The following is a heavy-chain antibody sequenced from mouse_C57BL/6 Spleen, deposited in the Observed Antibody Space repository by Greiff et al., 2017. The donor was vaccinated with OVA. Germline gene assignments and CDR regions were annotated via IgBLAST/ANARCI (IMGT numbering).Heavy chain of an antibody. Sequence: QVQLQQPGAELVRPGSSVKLSCKASGYTFTSYWMHWVKQRPIQGLEWIGNIDPSDSETHYNQKFKDKATLTVDKSSSTAYMQLSSLTSEDSAVYYVARGSNYSAWFAYWGQGTLVTVSA. CDR2: IDPSDSET. J-gene: IGHJ3*01. D-gene: IGHD2-5*01. V-gene: IGHV1-52*01. CDR1: GYTFTSYW. CDR3: ARGSNYSAWFAY.